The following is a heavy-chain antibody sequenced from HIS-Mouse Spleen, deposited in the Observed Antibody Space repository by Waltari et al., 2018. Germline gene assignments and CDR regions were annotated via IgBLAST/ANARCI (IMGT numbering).Heavy chain of an antibody. CDR2: IYYSGST. CDR1: DPSISRSRYY. CDR3: AREIPYSSSWYDWYFDL. V-gene: IGHV4-39*07. Sequence: QLQLQESGPGPVKPSETLSPTCTVPDPSISRSRYYWAGIRQPPGNGLEWIGGIYYSGSTYYNPSLKSRVTISVDTSKNQFSLKLSSVTAADTAVYYCAREIPYSSSWYDWYFDLWGRGTLVTVSS. J-gene: IGHJ2*01. D-gene: IGHD6-13*01.